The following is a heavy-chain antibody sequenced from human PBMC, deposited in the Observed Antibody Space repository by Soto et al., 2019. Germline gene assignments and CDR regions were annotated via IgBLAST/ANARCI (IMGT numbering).Heavy chain of an antibody. D-gene: IGHD3-9*01. Sequence: SETLSLTCIVSGGSVSSGSYYWSWIRQPPGKGLEWIGYIYNSGSTNYNPSLKSRVTISVDTSKSQFSLNLSSVTAADTAVYYCARISRYYDILTGDYPLVGLWGQGTLVTVSA. CDR1: GGSVSSGSYY. CDR2: IYNSGST. V-gene: IGHV4-61*01. CDR3: ARISRYYDILTGDYPLVGL. J-gene: IGHJ5*02.